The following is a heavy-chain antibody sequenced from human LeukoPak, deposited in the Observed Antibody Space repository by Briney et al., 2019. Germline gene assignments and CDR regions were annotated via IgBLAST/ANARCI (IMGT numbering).Heavy chain of an antibody. J-gene: IGHJ4*02. V-gene: IGHV4-39*01. D-gene: IGHD6-6*01. CDR1: GGSISSSSYY. CDR3: ARLAVAARCFDY. CDR2: IYYSGST. Sequence: PSETLSLTCTVSGGSISSSSYYWGWIRQPPGKGPEWIGSIYYSGSTYYNPSLKSRVTISVDTSKNQFSLKLSSVTAADTAVYYCARLAVAARCFDYWGQGTLVTVSS.